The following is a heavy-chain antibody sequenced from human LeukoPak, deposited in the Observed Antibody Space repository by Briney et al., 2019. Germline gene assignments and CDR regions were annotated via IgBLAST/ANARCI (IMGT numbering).Heavy chain of an antibody. Sequence: SETLSLTCAVYGGSFSGYYWSWIRQPPGKGLEWIGEINHSGSTNYNPSLKGRVTISVDTSKNQFSLKLSSVTAADTAVYYCARGRRVAAAYLDYWGQGTLVTVSS. CDR2: INHSGST. CDR1: GGSFSGYY. CDR3: ARGRRVAAAYLDY. J-gene: IGHJ4*02. V-gene: IGHV4-34*01. D-gene: IGHD6-13*01.